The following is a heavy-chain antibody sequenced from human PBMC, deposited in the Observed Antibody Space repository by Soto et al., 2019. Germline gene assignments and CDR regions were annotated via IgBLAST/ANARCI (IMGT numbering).Heavy chain of an antibody. Sequence: GASVKVSCKASGYTFTSYGISWLRESAGQGLEWMGWISAYNGNTNYAQKLQGRVTMTTDTSTSTAYMELRSLRSDDTAVYYCARVPDIVVVPAALRLFDYWGQGTLVTVSS. V-gene: IGHV1-18*01. CDR3: ARVPDIVVVPAALRLFDY. J-gene: IGHJ4*02. CDR2: ISAYNGNT. CDR1: GYTFTSYG. D-gene: IGHD2-2*01.